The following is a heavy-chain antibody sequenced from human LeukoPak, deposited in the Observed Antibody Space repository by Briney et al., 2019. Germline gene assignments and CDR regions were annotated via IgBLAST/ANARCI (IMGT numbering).Heavy chain of an antibody. J-gene: IGHJ1*01. CDR3: ASDSYSPEYFQH. CDR1: GFTFTTYH. D-gene: IGHD2-15*01. Sequence: GGSLRLSCAASGFTFTTYHINWVRQAPGKGLEWVSYISNTGETIYYVDSVKGRFTISRDSAKKSVFLQMNSLRDEDTAVYYCASDSYSPEYFQHWGQGTLVTVSS. CDR2: ISNTGETI. V-gene: IGHV3-48*02.